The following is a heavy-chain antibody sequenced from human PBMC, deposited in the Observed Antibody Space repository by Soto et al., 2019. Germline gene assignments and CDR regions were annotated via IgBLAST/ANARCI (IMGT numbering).Heavy chain of an antibody. D-gene: IGHD3-10*01. J-gene: IGHJ4*02. CDR2: IHHSGST. V-gene: IGHV4-4*02. Sequence: PSETLSLTCSVSGCSISSRNWWSWVRQPPGKGLEWIGEIHHSGSTNPNPSLKSRVTTSVDKSKNQFSLKLTSVTAADTAVYYCAGSGSYRDIDYWGQGTLVTVSS. CDR1: GCSISSRNW. CDR3: AGSGSYRDIDY.